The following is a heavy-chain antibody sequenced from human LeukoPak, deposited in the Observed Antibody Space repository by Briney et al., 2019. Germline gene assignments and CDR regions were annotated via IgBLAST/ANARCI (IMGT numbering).Heavy chain of an antibody. CDR3: ARDQSSYYDSSGYFSH. V-gene: IGHV3-33*01. Sequence: PGGSLRLSCAASGFTFSIYGMHWVRQAPGKGLEWVAVIWYDGSNKYYADSVKGRFTISRDNSKNTLYLQMNSLRAEDTAVYYCARDQSSYYDSSGYFSHWGQGTLVTVSS. CDR1: GFTFSIYG. CDR2: IWYDGSNK. J-gene: IGHJ4*02. D-gene: IGHD3-22*01.